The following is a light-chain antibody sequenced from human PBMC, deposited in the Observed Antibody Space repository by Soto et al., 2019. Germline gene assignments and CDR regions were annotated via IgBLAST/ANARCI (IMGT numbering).Light chain of an antibody. CDR2: GAS. CDR1: QSVSNN. CDR3: QQYYNWPPVT. Sequence: EIVMTQSPATLSVSPGERATLSCRASQSVSNNLTWYQQKPGQAPRLLMYGASARATGVPARFSGSGSETDFALTISSLQSEDFAVYYCQQYYNWPPVTFGGGTKVET. V-gene: IGKV3-15*01. J-gene: IGKJ4*01.